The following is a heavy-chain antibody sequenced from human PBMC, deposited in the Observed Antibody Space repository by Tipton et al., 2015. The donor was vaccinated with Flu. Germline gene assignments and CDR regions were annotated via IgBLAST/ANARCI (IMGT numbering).Heavy chain of an antibody. J-gene: IGHJ6*02. CDR1: VFTFSNYA. CDR2: ITSSSSSI. Sequence: SLILSCAASVFTFSNYAMNCSRQAPGKGLEWLSYITSSSSSIYYADSVKGRFTISRDNAKNSLFLQMNSLREDDTAVYYCARDQGAVDVWGQGNTVTVS. V-gene: IGHV3-48*02. D-gene: IGHD6-19*01. CDR3: ARDQGAVDV.